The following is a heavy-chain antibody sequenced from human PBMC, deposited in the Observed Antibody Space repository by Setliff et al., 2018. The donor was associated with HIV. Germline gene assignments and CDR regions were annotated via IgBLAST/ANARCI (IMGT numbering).Heavy chain of an antibody. V-gene: IGHV3-7*01. J-gene: IGHJ4*02. CDR2: IKQDGSEK. CDR3: AGRGYSGYDREDY. CDR1: GFTFSSYW. Sequence: GGSLRLSCAASGFTFSSYWMSWVRQAPGKGLEWVANIKQDGSEKYYVDSVKGRFTICRDTAKNSLYLQMNSLRAEDTAVYYCAGRGYSGYDREDYWGQGTLVTVSS. D-gene: IGHD5-12*01.